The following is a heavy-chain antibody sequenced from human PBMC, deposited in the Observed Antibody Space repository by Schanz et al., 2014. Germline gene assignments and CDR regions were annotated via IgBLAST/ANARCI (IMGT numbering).Heavy chain of an antibody. Sequence: QVQLVQSGAEVKKPGSSVKVSCKASGGTFSSSTLTWVRQAPGQGLEWMGWMNPNSGNTGYAQKFQGRVTMTRHTSISTAYMELSSLRSEDTAVYFCARGPSTGAFDIWGQGTMVTVSS. CDR3: ARGPSTGAFDI. CDR1: GGTFSSST. CDR2: MNPNSGNT. J-gene: IGHJ3*02. V-gene: IGHV1-8*01.